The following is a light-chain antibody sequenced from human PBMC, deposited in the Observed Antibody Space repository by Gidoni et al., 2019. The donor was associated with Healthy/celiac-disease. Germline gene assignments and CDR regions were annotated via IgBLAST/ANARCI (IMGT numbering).Light chain of an antibody. CDR3: QQSYSQKT. CDR1: QSISSY. V-gene: IGKV1-39*01. Sequence: DIQMTQPPSSLSASVGDRVTITCRASQSISSYLNWYQQKPGKAPKLLIYAASSLQSGVPSRFSGSGSGTDFTLTISSLQPEDFATYYCQQSYSQKTFGQGTKVEIK. J-gene: IGKJ1*01. CDR2: AAS.